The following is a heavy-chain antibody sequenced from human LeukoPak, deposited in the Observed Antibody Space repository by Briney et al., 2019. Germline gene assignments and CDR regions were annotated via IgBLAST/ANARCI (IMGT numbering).Heavy chain of an antibody. D-gene: IGHD3-10*01. CDR1: GFTFSSYR. Sequence: LGGSLRLSCAASGFTFSSYRMSWVRQAPGKGLEWVGYIKQDGSESYYVDSVKGRFTIPRDNAKNSLFLQMGSLRVEDTAVYYCVRGGSLFEYWGQGALVTVSS. V-gene: IGHV3-7*04. CDR2: IKQDGSES. J-gene: IGHJ4*02. CDR3: VRGGSLFEY.